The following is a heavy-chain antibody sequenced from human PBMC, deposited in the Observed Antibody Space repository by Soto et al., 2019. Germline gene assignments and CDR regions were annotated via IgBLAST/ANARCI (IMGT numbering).Heavy chain of an antibody. CDR2: IYNSGST. D-gene: IGHD5-18*01. V-gene: IGHV4-59*01. Sequence: SETLSLTCTVSGGSISSYYWSWIRQPPGKGLEWIGYIYNSGSTNYNPSLKSRVTISVDTSKNQFSLKLSSVTAADTAMYYCARTADTRTDYYYYGMDVWGQGTTVTVSS. CDR3: ARTADTRTDYYYYGMDV. CDR1: GGSISSYY. J-gene: IGHJ6*02.